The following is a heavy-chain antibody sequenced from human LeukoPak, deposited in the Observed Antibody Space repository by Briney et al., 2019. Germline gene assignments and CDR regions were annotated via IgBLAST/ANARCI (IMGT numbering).Heavy chain of an antibody. CDR3: ARDGPITNYFGS. V-gene: IGHV3-66*01. Sequence: QPGGSLRLSCAVSGFTVSSNDMSWVRQAPGKGLEWVSVIYSGGSTYYADSVKGRFTISRDNSKNTLYLQMNSLRGEDTAVYYCARDGPITNYFGSWGQGTLVTVSS. CDR2: IYSGGST. CDR1: GFTVSSND. D-gene: IGHD3-10*01. J-gene: IGHJ4*02.